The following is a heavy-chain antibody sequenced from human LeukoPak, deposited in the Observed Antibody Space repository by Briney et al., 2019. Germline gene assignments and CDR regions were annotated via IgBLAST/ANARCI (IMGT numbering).Heavy chain of an antibody. CDR2: ISGSGGST. D-gene: IGHD2-2*01. J-gene: IGHJ1*01. CDR3: AKDNPIVVVPAAAFQH. Sequence: GGSLRLSCAASGFAFSSYAMSWVRQAPGKGLEWVSAISGSGGSTYYADSVKGRFTISRDNSKNTLYLQMNSLRAEDTAVYYCAKDNPIVVVPAAAFQHWGQGTLVTVSS. V-gene: IGHV3-23*01. CDR1: GFAFSSYA.